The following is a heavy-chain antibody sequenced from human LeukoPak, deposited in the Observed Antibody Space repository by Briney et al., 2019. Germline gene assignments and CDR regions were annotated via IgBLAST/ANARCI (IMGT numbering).Heavy chain of an antibody. CDR3: AREWNYYGSGIMDV. V-gene: IGHV3-9*01. D-gene: IGHD3-10*01. CDR1: GFTFDDYA. J-gene: IGHJ6*04. CDR2: ISWNSGSI. Sequence: PGGSLRLSCAASGFTFDDYAMHWVRQAPGKGLEWVSGISWNSGSIGYADSVKGRFTISRDNAKNSLYLQMNSLRAEDTAVYYCAREWNYYGSGIMDVWGKGTTVTVSS.